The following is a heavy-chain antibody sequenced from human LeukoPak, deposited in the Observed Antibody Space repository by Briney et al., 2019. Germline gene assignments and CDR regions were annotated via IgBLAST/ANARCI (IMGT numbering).Heavy chain of an antibody. D-gene: IGHD3-3*01. V-gene: IGHV1-18*01. Sequence: ASVKVSCKASDYTFTSYGITWVRQAPGQGLEWVGWISTHNGNTNYAQKLQGRVTMTTDTFTNTAYMELRSLRSDDTAVYYCATIFGVKNFDYWGQGTLVTVSS. J-gene: IGHJ4*02. CDR3: ATIFGVKNFDY. CDR2: ISTHNGNT. CDR1: DYTFTSYG.